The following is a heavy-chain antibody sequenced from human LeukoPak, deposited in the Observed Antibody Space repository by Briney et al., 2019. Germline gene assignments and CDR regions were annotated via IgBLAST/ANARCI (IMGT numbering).Heavy chain of an antibody. D-gene: IGHD3-22*01. CDR1: GYTFTRFY. CDR2: INPSGGST. V-gene: IGHV1-46*01. CDR3: ARTLTTQTHYYDSSGYPVGFDY. Sequence: ASVKVSCKASGYTFTRFYMHWVRQAPGQGLEWMGIINPSGGSTSYAQKFQGRVTMTRDTSTSTVYMELSSLRSEDTAVYYCARTLTTQTHYYDSSGYPVGFDYWGQGTLVTVSS. J-gene: IGHJ4*02.